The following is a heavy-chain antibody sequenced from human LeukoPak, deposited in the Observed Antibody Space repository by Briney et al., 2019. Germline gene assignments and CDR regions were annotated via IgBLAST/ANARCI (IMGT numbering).Heavy chain of an antibody. CDR2: VYHGGSP. J-gene: IGHJ6*02. D-gene: IGHD4-23*01. CDR1: GDSITSTPTY. Sequence: PSETLSLTCKVSGDSITSTPTYWSWIRQPPGKGLEYIGYVYHGGSPNYNTTLKSRVTTSIDTSKNQFSLRLSSVTASDTAVYYCARRSMRWMDVWGPGTTVIVSS. CDR3: ARRSMRWMDV. V-gene: IGHV4-61*05.